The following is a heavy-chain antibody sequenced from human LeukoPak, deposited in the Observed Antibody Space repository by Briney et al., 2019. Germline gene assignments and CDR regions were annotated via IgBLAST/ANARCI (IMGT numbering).Heavy chain of an antibody. CDR3: ARGPQYYYDSSGEGPNAFDI. CDR1: GFTFSSHW. Sequence: GSLRLSCAASGFTFSSHWMGWVRQPPGKGLEWIGEINHSGSTNYNPSLKSRVTISVDTSKSQFSLKLSSVTAADTAVYYCARGPQYYYDSSGEGPNAFDIWGQGTMVTVSS. CDR2: INHSGST. D-gene: IGHD3-22*01. J-gene: IGHJ3*02. V-gene: IGHV4-4*02.